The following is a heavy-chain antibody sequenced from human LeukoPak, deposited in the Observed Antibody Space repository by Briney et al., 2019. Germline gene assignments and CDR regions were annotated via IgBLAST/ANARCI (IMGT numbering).Heavy chain of an antibody. Sequence: GGSLRLSCAASGFTLSSYAMNWVRQAPGKGLEWVSSISGSGARKDYADSVKGRFTISRDNSKNTLYLQMNSLRTEDTAVYYCAKSDLGHRSRQVGHFDYWGQGTLVTVSS. CDR3: AKSDLGHRSRQVGHFDY. J-gene: IGHJ4*02. CDR2: ISGSGARK. V-gene: IGHV3-23*01. D-gene: IGHD2-15*01. CDR1: GFTLSSYA.